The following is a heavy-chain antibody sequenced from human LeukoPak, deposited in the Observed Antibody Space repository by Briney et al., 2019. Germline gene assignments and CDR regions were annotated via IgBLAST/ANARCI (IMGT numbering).Heavy chain of an antibody. CDR1: GYTFTSYG. J-gene: IGHJ4*02. V-gene: IGHV1-18*01. D-gene: IGHD5-18*01. CDR2: ISAYNGNT. Sequence: GASVKVSCKASGYTFTSYGISWVRQAPGQGLEWMGWISAYNGNTNYAQKLQGRVTMTTDTSTSTAYMELRSLRSDDTAVYYCARALKRGYSYGYLFDYWGQGTLVTVSS. CDR3: ARALKRGYSYGYLFDY.